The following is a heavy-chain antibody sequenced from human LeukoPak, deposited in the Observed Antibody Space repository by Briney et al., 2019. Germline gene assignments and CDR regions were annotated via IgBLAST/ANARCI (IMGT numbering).Heavy chain of an antibody. CDR2: ISHSGST. J-gene: IGHJ4*02. CDR3: ARGPLWSYYGSGSYRYFDY. D-gene: IGHD3-10*01. V-gene: IGHV4-34*01. Sequence: SETLSLTCAVYGGSFSGYYWSWIRQPPGKGLEWIGEISHSGSTNYNPSLKSRVTISVDTSKNQFSLKLSSVTAADTAVYYCARGPLWSYYGSGSYRYFDYWGQGTLVTVSS. CDR1: GGSFSGYY.